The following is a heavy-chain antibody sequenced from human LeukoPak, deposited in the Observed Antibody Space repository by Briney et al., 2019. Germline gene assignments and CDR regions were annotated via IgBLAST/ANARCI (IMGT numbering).Heavy chain of an antibody. J-gene: IGHJ5*02. V-gene: IGHV3-74*01. D-gene: IGHD4-17*01. CDR3: ARDPDYEGWVGWFDP. CDR1: GFTFSSYW. CDR2: INSDGSST. Sequence: GGSLRLSCAASGFTFSSYWMHWVRQAPGKGLVWVSRINSDGSSTSYADSVKGRFTISRDNAKNTLYLQMNRLRAEDTAVYYCARDPDYEGWVGWFDPWGQGTLVTVSS.